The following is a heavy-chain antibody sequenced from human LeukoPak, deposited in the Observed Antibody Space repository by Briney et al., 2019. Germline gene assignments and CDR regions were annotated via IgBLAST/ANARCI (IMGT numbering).Heavy chain of an antibody. J-gene: IGHJ4*02. CDR1: GFTLSDYY. CDR3: ARGRGYSYAD. Sequence: GGSLRLSCAASGFTLSDYYMSWIRQAPGKGLEWVSYISSSGTNIHYADSVKGRFIISRDNAKNSLDLQMNSLRAEDTAVYYCARGRGYSYADWGQGTLVTVSS. CDR2: ISSSGTNI. D-gene: IGHD5-18*01. V-gene: IGHV3-11*01.